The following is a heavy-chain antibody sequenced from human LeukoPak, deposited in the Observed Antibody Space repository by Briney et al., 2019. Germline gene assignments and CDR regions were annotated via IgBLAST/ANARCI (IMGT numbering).Heavy chain of an antibody. V-gene: IGHV4-34*01. Sequence: PSETLSLTCAVYGGSFSGYYWSWLRQPPGKGLEWIGEINHSGSTNYNPSLKSRVTISVDTSKNQFSLKLSSVTAADTAVYYCARETYYYGSGSYYGYWGQGTLVTVSS. CDR2: INHSGST. J-gene: IGHJ4*02. D-gene: IGHD3-10*01. CDR3: ARETYYYGSGSYYGY. CDR1: GGSFSGYY.